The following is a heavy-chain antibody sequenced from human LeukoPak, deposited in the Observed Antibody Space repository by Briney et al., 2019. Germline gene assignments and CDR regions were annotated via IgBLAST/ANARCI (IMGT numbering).Heavy chain of an antibody. CDR1: GYSISSSYY. J-gene: IGHJ4*02. CDR3: AREGQQLMYYFDY. D-gene: IGHD6-13*01. V-gene: IGHV4-61*01. CDR2: IYYSGST. Sequence: SETLSLTCAVSGYSISSSYYWSWIRQPPGKGLEWIGYIYYSGSTNYNPSLKSRVTISVDTSKNQFSLKLSSVTAADTAVYYWAREGQQLMYYFDYWGQGTLVTVSS.